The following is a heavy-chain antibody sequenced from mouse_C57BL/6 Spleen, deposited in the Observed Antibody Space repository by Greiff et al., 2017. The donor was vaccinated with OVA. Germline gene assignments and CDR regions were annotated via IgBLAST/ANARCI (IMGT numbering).Heavy chain of an antibody. J-gene: IGHJ4*01. CDR1: GFTFSDYY. CDR2: ISNGGGST. Sequence: EVQLVESGGGLVQPGGSLKLSCAASGFTFSDYYMYWVRQTPEKRLEWVAYISNGGGSTYYPDTVKGRFTISRDNAKNTLYLQMSRLKSEDTAMYYCARRYPYAMDYWGQGTSVTVSS. V-gene: IGHV5-12*01. CDR3: ARRYPYAMDY.